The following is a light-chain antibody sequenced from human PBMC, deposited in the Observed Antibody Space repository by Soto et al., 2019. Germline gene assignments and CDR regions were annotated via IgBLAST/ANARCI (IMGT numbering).Light chain of an antibody. J-gene: IGLJ3*02. V-gene: IGLV1-40*01. CDR3: QAYDYSLTAFV. CDR2: GNR. CDR1: NSNLGAGYD. Sequence: QPVLTQPPSVSGVPGQRVTISCTGNNSNLGAGYDVHWYQQLPGAAPKLVVFGNRNRPSGVPERFSGSKSGTSAFLAITGLQAEDEADYYCQAYDYSLTAFVFGGGTKLTVL.